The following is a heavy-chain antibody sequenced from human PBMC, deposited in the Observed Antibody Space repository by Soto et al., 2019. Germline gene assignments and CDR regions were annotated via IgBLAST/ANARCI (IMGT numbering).Heavy chain of an antibody. Sequence: PSETLSLTCTVSGGSISSYYWSWIRQPPGKGLEWIGYIYYSGSTNYNPSLKSRVTISVDTSKNQFSLKLSSVTAADTAVYYCAGDGDGYNYSYVDYWGQGTLVTVSS. CDR3: AGDGDGYNYSYVDY. V-gene: IGHV4-59*01. J-gene: IGHJ4*02. CDR2: IYYSGST. D-gene: IGHD5-12*01. CDR1: GGSISSYY.